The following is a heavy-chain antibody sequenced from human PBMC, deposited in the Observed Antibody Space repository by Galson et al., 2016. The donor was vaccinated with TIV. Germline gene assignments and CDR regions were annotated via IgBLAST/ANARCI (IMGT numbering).Heavy chain of an antibody. CDR1: GYGFTTHW. CDR2: IHPGDSDT. J-gene: IGHJ6*03. V-gene: IGHV5-51*03. Sequence: AEVKQSGESLKISCKASGYGFTTHWIGWVRQMPGKGLEWMGIIHPGDSDTRYSSSFQGQVTISADKSISTAYLQWSALRASDTAMYYCARSPADPQYSYYYIDVWGKGTTVTVSS. CDR3: ARSPADPQYSYYYIDV.